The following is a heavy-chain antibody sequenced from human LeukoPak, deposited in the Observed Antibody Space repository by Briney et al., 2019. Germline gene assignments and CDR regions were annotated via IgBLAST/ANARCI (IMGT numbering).Heavy chain of an antibody. J-gene: IGHJ4*02. D-gene: IGHD2-2*01. CDR2: ISWNSGSI. CDR1: GFTSDDYA. Sequence: SPRLACAAAGFTSDDYAMHWVRQAPGKGLEWVSGISWNSGSIGYADSVKGRFTISRDNAKNSLYLQMNSLRAEDTALYYCARSSCSSTSCHVDYWGQGTLVTVSA. CDR3: ARSSCSSTSCHVDY. V-gene: IGHV3-9*02.